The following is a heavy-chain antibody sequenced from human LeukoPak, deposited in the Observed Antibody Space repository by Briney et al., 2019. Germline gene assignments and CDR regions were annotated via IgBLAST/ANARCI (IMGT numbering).Heavy chain of an antibody. CDR2: ITGDGSST. CDR3: VRDRYDGGDY. CDR1: GFTFSNYW. V-gene: IGHV3-74*01. Sequence: GGSLRLSCAASGFTFSNYWMDWVRQAPGKGLVWVSRITGDGSSTNYADSVKGRFTISRDNAKNTLYLQMNSLGVEDTAVYYCVRDRYDGGDYWGQGTLVTVSS. D-gene: IGHD3-16*02. J-gene: IGHJ4*02.